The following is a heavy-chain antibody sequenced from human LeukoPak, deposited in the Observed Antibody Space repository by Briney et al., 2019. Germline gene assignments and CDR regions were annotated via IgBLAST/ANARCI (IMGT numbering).Heavy chain of an antibody. Sequence: ASVKVSCKASGYIFTDYYMHWVRQAPGQELGWMGRINPNSGGTNYAQKFQGRVTMTRDTSISTAYTELSSLRSEDTAVYYCARGLSDYYDSSGYNYYYYGMDVWGQGTTVTVSS. CDR3: ARGLSDYYDSSGYNYYYYGMDV. J-gene: IGHJ6*02. V-gene: IGHV1/OR15-1*01. D-gene: IGHD3-22*01. CDR2: INPNSGGT. CDR1: GYIFTDYY.